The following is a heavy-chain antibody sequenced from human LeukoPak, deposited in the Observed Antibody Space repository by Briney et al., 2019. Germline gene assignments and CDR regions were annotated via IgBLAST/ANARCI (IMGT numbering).Heavy chain of an antibody. Sequence: PSETLSLTCTVSGGSISSYYWSWIRQPAGKGLEWIGRISASGSTNYAPSLRSRITMSVDTSTKQFSLKLSSVTAADTAVYYCARVKAIQYYFDYWGQGTLVTVSS. CDR3: ARVKAIQYYFDY. V-gene: IGHV4-4*07. D-gene: IGHD2-2*01. CDR2: ISASGST. J-gene: IGHJ4*02. CDR1: GGSISSYY.